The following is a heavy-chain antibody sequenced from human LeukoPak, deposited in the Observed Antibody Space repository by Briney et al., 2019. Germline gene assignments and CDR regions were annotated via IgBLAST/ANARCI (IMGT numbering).Heavy chain of an antibody. CDR3: ARVQITFGGVIDY. CDR2: IYSGGST. J-gene: IGHJ4*02. V-gene: IGHV3-66*01. CDR1: GFTVSSNY. Sequence: GGSLRLSCAASGFTVSSNYMSWVRQAPGKGLEWVSVIYSGGSTYYADSVKGRFTISRDNSKNTLYLQMNSLRAEDTAVYCCARVQITFGGVIDYWGQGTLVTVSS. D-gene: IGHD3-16*01.